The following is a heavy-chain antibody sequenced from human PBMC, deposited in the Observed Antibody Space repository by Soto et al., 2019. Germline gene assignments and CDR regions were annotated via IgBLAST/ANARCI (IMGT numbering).Heavy chain of an antibody. CDR3: AKSPYYDFWSGYYRYYYGMDV. Sequence: GGSLRLCCAASGFTFSSYGMHWVRQAPGKGLEWVAVISYDGSNKYYADSVKGRFTISRDNSKNTLYLQMNSLRAEDTAAYYCAKSPYYDFWSGYYRYYYGMDVWGQGTTVTVSS. CDR1: GFTFSSYG. J-gene: IGHJ6*02. CDR2: ISYDGSNK. V-gene: IGHV3-30*18. D-gene: IGHD3-3*01.